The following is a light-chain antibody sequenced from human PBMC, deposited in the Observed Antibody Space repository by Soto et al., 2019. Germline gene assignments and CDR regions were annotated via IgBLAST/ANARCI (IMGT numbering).Light chain of an antibody. J-gene: IGLJ2*01. CDR2: EVS. Sequence: QSALTQPASVSGSPGQSITISCTGTSSDIGDYTHVSWYQQHPGKAPKLIIYEVSDRPSGVSNRFSGSKSGNTASLTISGLQTEDEADYYCSSYAGFSTSVVFGGGTQLTVL. CDR1: SSDIGDYTH. CDR3: SSYAGFSTSVV. V-gene: IGLV2-23*02.